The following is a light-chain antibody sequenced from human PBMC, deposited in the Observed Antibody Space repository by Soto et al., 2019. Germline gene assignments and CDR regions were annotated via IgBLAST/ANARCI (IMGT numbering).Light chain of an antibody. CDR1: SSDVGGYNY. V-gene: IGLV2-8*01. Sequence: QSALTQPPSASGSPGQSVTISCTGTSSDVGGYNYVSWYQQHPGKAPKLMIYEVSQRPSGVPDRFSGSKSGNTASLTVSGLHAEDEADYYCSSYAGSKNFAVFGTGTKLTVL. CDR2: EVS. CDR3: SSYAGSKNFAV. J-gene: IGLJ1*01.